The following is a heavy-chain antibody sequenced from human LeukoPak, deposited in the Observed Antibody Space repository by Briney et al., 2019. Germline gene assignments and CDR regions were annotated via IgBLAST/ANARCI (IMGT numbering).Heavy chain of an antibody. D-gene: IGHD5-18*01. CDR3: ARDSESGYSYTRPIDY. J-gene: IGHJ4*02. V-gene: IGHV3-21*01. Sequence: GGSLRLSCAASGFTFSSYSMNWVRQAPGKGLEWVSSISSSSSYIYYADSVKGRFTISRDNAKNSLYLQMNSLRAEDTAVYYCARDSESGYSYTRPIDYWGQGTLVTVSS. CDR1: GFTFSSYS. CDR2: ISSSSSYI.